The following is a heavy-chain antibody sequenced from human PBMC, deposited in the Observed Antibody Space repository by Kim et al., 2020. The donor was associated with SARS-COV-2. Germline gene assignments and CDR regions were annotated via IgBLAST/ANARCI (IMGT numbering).Heavy chain of an antibody. CDR3: ARAALKGYHVDY. V-gene: IGHV3-11*04. Sequence: YYADSVKGRFTISRDNAKNSLYLQMNSLRAEDTAVYYCARAALKGYHVDYWGQGTLVTVSS. D-gene: IGHD6-13*01. J-gene: IGHJ4*02.